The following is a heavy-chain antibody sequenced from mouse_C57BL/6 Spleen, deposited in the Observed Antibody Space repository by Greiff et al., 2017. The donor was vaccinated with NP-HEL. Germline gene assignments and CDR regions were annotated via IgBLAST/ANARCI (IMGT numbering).Heavy chain of an antibody. CDR1: GYTFTDYE. Sequence: VQLQQSGAELVRPGASVTLSCKASGYTFTDYEMHWVKQTPVHGLEWIGAIDPETGGTAYNQKFKGKAILTADKSSSTAYMELRSLTSEDSAVYYCTREGYDYGSSYFHWYFDVWGTGTTVTVSS. CDR3: TREGYDYGSSYFHWYFDV. J-gene: IGHJ1*03. D-gene: IGHD1-1*01. V-gene: IGHV1-15*01. CDR2: IDPETGGT.